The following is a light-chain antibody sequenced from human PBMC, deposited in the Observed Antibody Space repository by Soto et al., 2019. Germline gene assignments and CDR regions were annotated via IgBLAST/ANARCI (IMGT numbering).Light chain of an antibody. CDR2: TNN. Sequence: QSVLTQPPSASGTPGQRITISCSGSGSNIGSNTVTWYQQLPRTAPKLLIYTNNQRPSGVPYRFSGSKSGTSASLAISGLQSGDEADYYCATWDDSLNGYVFGTGTKLTVL. V-gene: IGLV1-44*01. CDR3: ATWDDSLNGYV. CDR1: GSNIGSNT. J-gene: IGLJ1*01.